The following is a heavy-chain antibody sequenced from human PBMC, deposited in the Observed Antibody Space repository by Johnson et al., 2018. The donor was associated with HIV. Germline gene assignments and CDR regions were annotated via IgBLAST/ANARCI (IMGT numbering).Heavy chain of an antibody. CDR3: ARDLPGIYDAFDL. CDR2: TWFDGSKK. J-gene: IGHJ3*01. Sequence: QVQLVESGGGLVQPGGSLRLSCAASGFTFSNYGIHWVRQAPGKGLEWVASTWFDGSKKYYSDSVRGRFIISRDNSKNTLYLQMNSLRAEDTALYFCARDLPGIYDAFDLWGQGTKVTISS. CDR1: GFTFSNYG. D-gene: IGHD1-26*01. V-gene: IGHV3-33*01.